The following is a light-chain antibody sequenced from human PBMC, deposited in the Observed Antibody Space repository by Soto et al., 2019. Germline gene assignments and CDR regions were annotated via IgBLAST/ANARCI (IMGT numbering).Light chain of an antibody. J-gene: IGKJ2*01. V-gene: IGKV3-20*01. CDR2: SVS. CDR1: QTVSSTY. CDR3: QQYGPSPSMYT. Sequence: ETVLTQSPDTLSLSPGERATLSCRATQTVSSTYLAWYQQKPGQAPRLLIYSVSSRATGIPDRFSGSGSGADFTRTISRLEPEEFAVYYWQQYGPSPSMYTFVQGTKLEIK.